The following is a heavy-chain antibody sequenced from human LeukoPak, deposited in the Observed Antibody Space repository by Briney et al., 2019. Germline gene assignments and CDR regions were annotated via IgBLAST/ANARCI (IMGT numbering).Heavy chain of an antibody. V-gene: IGHV1-46*01. CDR2: INPTGSST. Sequence: ASVKVSCKASGYTLTNYYMHWVRQAPGQGLEWMGLINPTGSSTNYAQKFRGRVTMTRDTSTSTVYVELSSLRSEDTAVYYCAREESGGYFDYWGQGTLVTVSS. CDR1: GYTLTNYY. CDR3: AREESGGYFDY. J-gene: IGHJ4*02. D-gene: IGHD2-8*02.